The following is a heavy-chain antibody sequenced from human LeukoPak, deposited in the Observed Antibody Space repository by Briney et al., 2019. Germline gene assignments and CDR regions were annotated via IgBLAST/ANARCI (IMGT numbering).Heavy chain of an antibody. CDR3: ARWLRFAGPFDY. D-gene: IGHD5-12*01. V-gene: IGHV4-34*01. CDR1: SGSFSGYY. J-gene: IGHJ4*02. CDR2: INHSGST. Sequence: SETLSLTCAVYSGSFSGYYWSWIRQPPGKGLEWIGEINHSGSTDYNPSLKSRVTISVDTSKNQFSLKLSSVTAADTAVYYCARWLRFAGPFDYWGQGTLVTVSS.